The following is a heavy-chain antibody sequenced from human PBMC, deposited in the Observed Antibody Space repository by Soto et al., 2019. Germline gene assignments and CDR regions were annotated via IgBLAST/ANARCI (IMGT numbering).Heavy chain of an antibody. D-gene: IGHD3-3*01. CDR3: ARDQGTLVGYDFWSGPRPTYYMDV. V-gene: IGHV4-61*01. CDR1: GGSISSSSYY. CDR2: IYYSGST. Sequence: SETLSLTCTVSGGSISSSSYYWGWIRQPPGKGLEWIGYIYYSGSTNYNPSLKSRVTISVDTSKNQFSLKLSSVTAADTAVYYCARDQGTLVGYDFWSGPRPTYYMDVWGKGTTVTVSS. J-gene: IGHJ6*03.